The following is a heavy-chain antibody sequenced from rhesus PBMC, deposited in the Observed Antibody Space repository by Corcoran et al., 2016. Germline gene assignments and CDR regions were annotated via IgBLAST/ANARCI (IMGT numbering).Heavy chain of an antibody. Sequence: QVQLQESGPGLVKPSETLSLTCAVPGGPIIDYYWNWIRQPPGKGLEWSGFIGGGCGDTSSNPSLKSRVTISTDTSKNQFSLRRTSVTAADTAVYYCVTLTGVDYWGQGVLVTVSS. CDR1: GGPIIDYY. V-gene: IGHV4-165*02. J-gene: IGHJ4*01. CDR2: IGGGCGDT. CDR3: VTLTGVDY. D-gene: IGHD3-9*01.